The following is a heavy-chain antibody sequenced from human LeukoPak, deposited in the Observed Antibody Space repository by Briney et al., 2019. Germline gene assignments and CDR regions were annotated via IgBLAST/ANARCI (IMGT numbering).Heavy chain of an antibody. J-gene: IGHJ4*02. V-gene: IGHV3-48*01. CDR1: GFTFSSYA. CDR3: ARDLKMGIAAAGKDY. Sequence: GGSLRLSCAASGFTFSSYAMSWVRQAPGKGLEWVSYISSSSSTIYYADSVKGRFTISRDNAKNSLYLQMNSLRAEDTAVYYCARDLKMGIAAAGKDYWGQGTLVTVSS. D-gene: IGHD6-13*01. CDR2: ISSSSSTI.